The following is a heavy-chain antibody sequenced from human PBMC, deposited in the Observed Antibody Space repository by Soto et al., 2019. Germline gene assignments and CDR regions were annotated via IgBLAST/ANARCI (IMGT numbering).Heavy chain of an antibody. Sequence: GSSVKVSCKASGGTFSSYAISWVRQAPGQGLEWMGGIIPIFGTANYAQKFQGRVTMTRDTSTSTAYMELRSLRSDDTAVYYCARGYDYGYKIDYWGQGTLVTFSS. V-gene: IGHV1-69*05. CDR3: ARGYDYGYKIDY. CDR1: GGTFSSYA. J-gene: IGHJ4*02. D-gene: IGHD4-17*01. CDR2: IIPIFGTA.